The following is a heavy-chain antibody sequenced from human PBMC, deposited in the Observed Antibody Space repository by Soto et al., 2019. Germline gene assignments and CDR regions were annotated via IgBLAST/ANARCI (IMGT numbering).Heavy chain of an antibody. CDR3: TRDRTTMIVVDAFDI. CDR2: IRSKAYGGTT. CDR1: GFTFGDYA. Sequence: PGGSLRLSCTASGFTFGDYAMSWFRQAPGKGLEWVGFIRSKAYGGTTEYAASVKGRFAISRDDSKSIAYLQMNSLKTEDTAVYYCTRDRTTMIVVDAFDIWGQGTMVTVSS. V-gene: IGHV3-49*03. J-gene: IGHJ3*02. D-gene: IGHD3-22*01.